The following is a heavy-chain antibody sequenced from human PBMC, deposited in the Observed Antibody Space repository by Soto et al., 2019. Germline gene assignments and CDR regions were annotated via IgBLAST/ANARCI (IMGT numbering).Heavy chain of an antibody. CDR2: INGSGTTT. Sequence: VQLFESGGGLVQPGGPLRLSCAASGFTFDNYAMSWVRQTLGKGLEWVSAINGSGTTTYYADSVKGRFTISRDNSKNTLYLQMNSLRAEDTAVYFCARVITTVTTLDFWGQGTLVAVSS. D-gene: IGHD4-17*01. CDR3: ARVITTVTTLDF. CDR1: GFTFDNYA. V-gene: IGHV3-23*01. J-gene: IGHJ4*02.